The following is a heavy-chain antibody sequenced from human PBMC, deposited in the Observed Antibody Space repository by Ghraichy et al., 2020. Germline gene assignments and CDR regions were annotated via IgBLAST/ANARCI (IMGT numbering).Heavy chain of an antibody. CDR2: ISSTSSYI. J-gene: IGHJ6*02. CDR1: GFTFSSYS. CDR3: ARDTPTGDLWIGYYYYYYGMDV. V-gene: IGHV3-21*01. Sequence: ETLSLTCAVSGFTFSSYSMNWVRQAPGKGLEWVSSISSTSSYIYYVDSVKGRFTISRDNAKNSLYLQMNSLRAEDTAVYYCARDTPTGDLWIGYYYYYYGMDVWGQGTTVTVAS. D-gene: IGHD3-3*01.